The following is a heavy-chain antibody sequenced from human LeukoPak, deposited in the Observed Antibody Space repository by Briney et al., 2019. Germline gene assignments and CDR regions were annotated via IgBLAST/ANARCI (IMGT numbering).Heavy chain of an antibody. Sequence: PSETLSLTCAVYGRSFSGYYWSSIRQPAGKWLEWIGEINHSGSTNYNPSLKSRVTISVDTSKNQFSLKLSSVTAAVTAVYYCARGPGYSGPLIPFDYWGQGTLVTVSS. V-gene: IGHV4-34*01. CDR3: ARGPGYSGPLIPFDY. CDR2: INHSGST. D-gene: IGHD3-22*01. J-gene: IGHJ4*02. CDR1: GRSFSGYY.